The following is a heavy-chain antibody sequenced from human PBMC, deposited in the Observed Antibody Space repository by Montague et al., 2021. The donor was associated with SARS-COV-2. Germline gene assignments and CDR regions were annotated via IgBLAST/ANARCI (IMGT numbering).Heavy chain of an antibody. J-gene: IGHJ4*02. CDR1: GGSISGYY. CDR2: IYYSWST. D-gene: IGHD7-27*01. CDR3: ALGFDY. V-gene: IGHV4-59*01. Sequence: SETLSLTCTVSGGSISGYYWSWIRQPPGKGLEWIGYIYYSWSTNYNPSLKSRGTISVDTSKNQFSLKLSSVTAADTAVYYCALGFDYWGQGTLVTVSS.